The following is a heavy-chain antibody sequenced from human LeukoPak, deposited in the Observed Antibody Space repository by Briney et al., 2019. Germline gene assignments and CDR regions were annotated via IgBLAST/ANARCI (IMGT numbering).Heavy chain of an antibody. CDR2: ISGSGAST. J-gene: IGHJ4*02. CDR3: ARATVTTSLRYFDY. Sequence: GGSLRLSCAASGFTFSSYAMSWVRQAPGKGLEWVSGISGSGASTYYADSVKGRFTISRDNSKNTMYLQMNSLRAEDTAVYYCARATVTTSLRYFDYWGQGTLVTVSS. D-gene: IGHD4-17*01. CDR1: GFTFSSYA. V-gene: IGHV3-23*01.